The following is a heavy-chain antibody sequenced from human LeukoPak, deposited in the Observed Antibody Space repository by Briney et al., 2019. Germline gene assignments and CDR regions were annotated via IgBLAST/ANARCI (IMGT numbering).Heavy chain of an antibody. D-gene: IGHD4-17*01. CDR2: IYSGGST. CDR3: ARRGYGDYAPFDY. V-gene: IGHV3-66*04. Sequence: GGSLRLSCAVSGFTVSSNYMSGVRQAPGKGLEWVSIIYSGGSTYYADSVKGRFTISRDNSKNTLYLQMNSLRAEDTAVYYCARRGYGDYAPFDYWGQGTLVTVSS. CDR1: GFTVSSNY. J-gene: IGHJ4*02.